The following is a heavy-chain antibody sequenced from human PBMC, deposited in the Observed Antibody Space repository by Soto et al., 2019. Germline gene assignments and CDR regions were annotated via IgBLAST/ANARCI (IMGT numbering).Heavy chain of an antibody. J-gene: IGHJ3*02. V-gene: IGHV1-69*06. D-gene: IGHD1-26*01. CDR2: IIPIFGTA. CDR3: ARERDSGSYTDDAFDI. CDR1: GGTFSSYA. Sequence: QVQLVQSGAEVKKPGSSVKVSCKASGGTFSSYAISWVRQAPGQGLEWMGGIIPIFGTANYAQKFQGRVTITADKSTSTADMELSSLRSEDTAVYYCARERDSGSYTDDAFDIWGQGTIVTVSS.